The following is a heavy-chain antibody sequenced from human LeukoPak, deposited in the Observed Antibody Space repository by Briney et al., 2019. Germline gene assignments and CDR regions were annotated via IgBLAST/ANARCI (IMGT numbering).Heavy chain of an antibody. Sequence: GASVKVSCKASGYTFTSYDINWVRQATGQGLEWMGWMNPNSGNTGYAQKFQGRVTMTRNTSISTAYMELSSLRSEDTAVYYCARVTSLYYYYYYGMGVWGQGTTVTVSS. D-gene: IGHD6-6*01. CDR2: MNPNSGNT. CDR3: ARVTSLYYYYYYGMGV. J-gene: IGHJ6*02. CDR1: GYTFTSYD. V-gene: IGHV1-8*01.